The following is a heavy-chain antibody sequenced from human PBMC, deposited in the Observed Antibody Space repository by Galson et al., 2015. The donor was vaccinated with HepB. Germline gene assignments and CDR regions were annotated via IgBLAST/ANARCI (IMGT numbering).Heavy chain of an antibody. CDR3: AKQNSSWEVVFES. V-gene: IGHV3-43D*03. D-gene: IGHD6-13*01. CDR1: GFTFDDYV. CDR2: ICWDGGPS. Sequence: SLRLSCAASGFTFDDYVMHWVRQAPGKGLEWISLICWDGGPSYYDSVVKGRFTASRNTNQTPLFLQKASMTTDNTALYYCAKQNSSWEVVFESWCRGTLVTVSS. J-gene: IGHJ4*02.